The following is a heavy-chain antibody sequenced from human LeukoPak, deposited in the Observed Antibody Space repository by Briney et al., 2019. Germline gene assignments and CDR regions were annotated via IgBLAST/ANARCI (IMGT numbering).Heavy chain of an antibody. CDR3: ASVRYFDWLFDY. CDR1: GFTFSSYS. CDR2: ISSSSSYI. Sequence: PGGSLRLSCAASGFTFSSYSMNWVRQASGKGLEWVSSISSSSSYIYYADSVKGRFTISRDNAKNSLYLQMNSLRAEDTAVYYCASVRYFDWLFDYWGQGTLVTVSS. J-gene: IGHJ4*02. V-gene: IGHV3-21*01. D-gene: IGHD3-9*01.